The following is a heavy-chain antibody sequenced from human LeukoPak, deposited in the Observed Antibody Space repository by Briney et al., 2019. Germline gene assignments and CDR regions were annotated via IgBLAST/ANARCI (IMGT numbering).Heavy chain of an antibody. V-gene: IGHV4-59*08. CDR2: IYYSGST. J-gene: IGHJ4*02. CDR3: ARQGSVVPELFDY. D-gene: IGHD2-2*01. CDR1: GGSISSYY. Sequence: SETLSLTCTVSGGSISSYYWSWIRQPPGKGLEWIGYIYYSGSTNYNPSLKSRVTISVDTSKNQFSLKLSSVTAADTAVYYCARQGSVVPELFDYWGQGTLVTVSS.